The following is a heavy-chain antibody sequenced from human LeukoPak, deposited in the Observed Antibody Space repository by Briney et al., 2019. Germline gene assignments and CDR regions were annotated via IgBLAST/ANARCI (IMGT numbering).Heavy chain of an antibody. CDR1: GFTVSSTY. V-gene: IGHV3-66*01. Sequence: PGGSLRLSCAASGFTVSSTYMSWVRQAPGKGLEWVSVFYSGDTTYYANSVKGRFTISRDNSKNMLYLQMNSLRAEDTAVYYCVRSHGSGLYGMDVWGQGTTVTVSS. CDR3: VRSHGSGLYGMDV. D-gene: IGHD3-10*01. CDR2: FYSGDTT. J-gene: IGHJ6*02.